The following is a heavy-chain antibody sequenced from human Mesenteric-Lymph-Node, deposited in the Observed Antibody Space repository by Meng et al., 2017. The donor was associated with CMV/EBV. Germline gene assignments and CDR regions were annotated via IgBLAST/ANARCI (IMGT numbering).Heavy chain of an antibody. CDR2: IYTSGST. CDR3: ARHQKYYDFVNAFDI. D-gene: IGHD3-3*01. CDR1: GGSISSYY. V-gene: IGHV4-4*07. J-gene: IGHJ3*02. Sequence: SETLSLTCTVSGGSISSYYWSWIRQPAGKGLEWIGRIYTSGSTNYNPSLKSRVTMSVDTSKNQFSLKLSSVTAADTAVYYCARHQKYYDFVNAFDIWGQGTMVTVSS.